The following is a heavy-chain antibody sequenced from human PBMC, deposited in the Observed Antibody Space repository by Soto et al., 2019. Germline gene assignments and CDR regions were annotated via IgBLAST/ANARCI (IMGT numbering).Heavy chain of an antibody. CDR1: GFTFSSYA. CDR2: ISYDGSNK. V-gene: IGHV3-30-3*02. J-gene: IGHJ5*02. Sequence: PGGSLRLSCAASGFTFSSYAMHWVRQAPGKGLEWVAVISYDGSNKYYADSVKGRFTISRDSSKNTLYLQMNSLRAEDTAVYYCAKSNWFDPWGQGTLVTVSS. CDR3: AKSNWFDP.